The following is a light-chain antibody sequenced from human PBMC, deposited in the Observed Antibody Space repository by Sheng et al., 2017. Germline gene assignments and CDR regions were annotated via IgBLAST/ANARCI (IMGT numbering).Light chain of an antibody. CDR2: GAS. V-gene: IGKV3-20*01. Sequence: EIVLTQSPGTLSLSPGERATLSCRASQSVSRSNLAWYQHKPGQAPRLLIYGASSWATGIPDRFSGRGSVTDFTLTISRLEPEDFAVYYCQQYGDSPYTFGQGTKLEIK. CDR1: QSVSRSN. J-gene: IGKJ2*01. CDR3: QQYGDSPYT.